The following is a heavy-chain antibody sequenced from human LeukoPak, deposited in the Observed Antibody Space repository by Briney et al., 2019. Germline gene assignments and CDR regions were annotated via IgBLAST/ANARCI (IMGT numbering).Heavy chain of an antibody. V-gene: IGHV3-53*01. D-gene: IGHD3-10*01. Sequence: GGSLRLSCAASGFTVSSNYMSWVRQAPGKGLEWVSVIYSGGSTYYADSVKGRFTISRDNSKNTLYLQMNSLRAEDTAVYYCARDSGQLGKFYYYYGMDVWGQGTTVTVSS. J-gene: IGHJ6*02. CDR3: ARDSGQLGKFYYYYGMDV. CDR2: IYSGGST. CDR1: GFTVSSNY.